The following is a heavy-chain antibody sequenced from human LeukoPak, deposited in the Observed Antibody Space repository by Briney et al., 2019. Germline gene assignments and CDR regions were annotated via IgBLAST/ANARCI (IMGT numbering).Heavy chain of an antibody. Sequence: ASVKVSCKASGYTFTSYAVHWVRQAPGQRLEWMGWINAGNGNTKYSQKFQGRVTITRDTSASTAYMELSSLRSEDTAVYYCARVSGSGSYSEYYFDYWGQGTLVTASS. D-gene: IGHD3-10*01. CDR1: GYTFTSYA. V-gene: IGHV1-3*01. CDR2: INAGNGNT. J-gene: IGHJ4*02. CDR3: ARVSGSGSYSEYYFDY.